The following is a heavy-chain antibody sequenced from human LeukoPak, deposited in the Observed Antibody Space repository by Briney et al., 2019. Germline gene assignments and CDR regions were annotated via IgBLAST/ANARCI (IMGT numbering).Heavy chain of an antibody. J-gene: IGHJ4*02. CDR2: MNPVSGHT. Sequence: ASVKVSCKASGYTFSVYNINWVRQATGQGLEWMGWMNPVSGHTDLAQRFQGRLTLTRNTSITTAYMELSSLRSDDTAVYYCARAYSNYVGIDSWGQGTLVTVSS. CDR1: GYTFSVYN. CDR3: ARAYSNYVGIDS. D-gene: IGHD4-11*01. V-gene: IGHV1-8*03.